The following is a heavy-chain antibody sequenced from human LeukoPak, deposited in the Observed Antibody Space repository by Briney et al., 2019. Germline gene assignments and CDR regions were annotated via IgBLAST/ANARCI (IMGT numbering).Heavy chain of an antibody. V-gene: IGHV3-9*01. J-gene: IGHJ3*02. CDR2: ISWNSGSI. D-gene: IGHD3-10*01. CDR3: AKDRGPLLDRRAFDI. CDR1: GFTFYDYA. Sequence: PGRSLRLSCAASGFTFYDYAMHWVRHAPGKGLEWVSGISWNSGSIGYADSVKGRFTISRDNAKNSLYLQMNSLRAEDTALYYCAKDRGPLLDRRAFDIWGQGTMVTVSS.